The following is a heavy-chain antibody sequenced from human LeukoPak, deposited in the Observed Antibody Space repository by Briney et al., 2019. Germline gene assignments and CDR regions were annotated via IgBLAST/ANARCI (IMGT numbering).Heavy chain of an antibody. D-gene: IGHD3-22*01. CDR3: ASLGDYYDSSGYYY. CDR2: IYSGGST. Sequence: GGSLRLSCAASGFTVSSNYMSWVRQAPGKGLEWVSVIYSGGSTYYADSVKGRFTISRDNSKNTLYLQMNSLRAEDTAVYYCASLGDYYDSSGYYYWSQGTLVTVSS. CDR1: GFTVSSNY. V-gene: IGHV3-53*01. J-gene: IGHJ4*02.